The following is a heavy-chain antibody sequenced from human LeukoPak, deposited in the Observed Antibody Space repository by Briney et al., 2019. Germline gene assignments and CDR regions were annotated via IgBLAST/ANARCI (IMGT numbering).Heavy chain of an antibody. CDR3: ARVLVLNWFDP. V-gene: IGHV4-4*07. CDR1: GGSISSYY. J-gene: IGHJ5*02. D-gene: IGHD2-8*02. CDR2: IYISGST. Sequence: PSETLSLTCTVSGGSISSYYWSWIRQPAGKGLEWIGRIYISGSTNYNPSLRSRVTISVDTSKNQFSLKLSSVTAADTAVCYCARVLVLNWFDPWGQGTLVTVSS.